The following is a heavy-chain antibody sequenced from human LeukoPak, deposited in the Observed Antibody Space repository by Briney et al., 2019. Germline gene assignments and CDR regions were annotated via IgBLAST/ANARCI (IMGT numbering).Heavy chain of an antibody. J-gene: IGHJ4*02. Sequence: PSETLSLTCTVSGGSINNYYWSWIRQPPGKGLEWIGFIYYSGSAHYNPSLKSRVTISVATSKNQFSLKLNSVTAADTAVYYCARGMVYASSEFDYWGQGTLVTVSS. CDR2: IYYSGSA. V-gene: IGHV4-59*01. CDR3: ARGMVYASSEFDY. CDR1: GGSINNYY. D-gene: IGHD2-8*01.